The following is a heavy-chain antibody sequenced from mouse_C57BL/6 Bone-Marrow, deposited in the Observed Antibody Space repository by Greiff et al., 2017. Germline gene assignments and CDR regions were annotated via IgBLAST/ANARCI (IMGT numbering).Heavy chain of an antibody. D-gene: IGHD2-1*01. CDR2: INPNNGGT. CDR1: GYTFTDYY. V-gene: IGHV1-26*01. CDR3: ASLLYYGNFAWFAY. Sequence: EVQLQQSGPELVKPGASVKISCKASGYTFTDYYMNWVKQSHGKSLEWIGDINPNNGGTSYNQKFKGKATLTVDKSSSTAYMELRSLTSEDSAVYYCASLLYYGNFAWFAYWGQGTLVTVSA. J-gene: IGHJ3*01.